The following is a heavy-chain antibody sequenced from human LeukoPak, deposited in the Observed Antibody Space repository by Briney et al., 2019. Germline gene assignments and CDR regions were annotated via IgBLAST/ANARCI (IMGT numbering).Heavy chain of an antibody. Sequence: PGGSLRLSCAASGFTFNNYWMSWVRQAPGKGLEWVANIEQEGSEKNYVDSVKGRFTISRDNAKKSLYLQMNSLRAEDTAVYYCARRGRIFGVVIIGYFDYWGQGTLVTVSS. J-gene: IGHJ4*02. D-gene: IGHD3-3*01. CDR3: ARRGRIFGVVIIGYFDY. V-gene: IGHV3-7*05. CDR2: IEQEGSEK. CDR1: GFTFNNYW.